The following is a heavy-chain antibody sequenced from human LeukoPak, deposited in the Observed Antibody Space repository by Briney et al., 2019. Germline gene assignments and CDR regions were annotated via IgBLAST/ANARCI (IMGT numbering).Heavy chain of an antibody. V-gene: IGHV3-23*01. J-gene: IGHJ5*02. CDR2: ISGSGGST. CDR1: GFTFSSYA. D-gene: IGHD3-3*01. CDR3: AKDLQTYYDFWSGPNWFDP. Sequence: GGSLRLSCAASGFTFSSYAMSWVRQAPGKGLEWVSAISGSGGSTYYADSVKGRFTISRDNSKNTLYLHMNSLRAEDTAVYYCAKDLQTYYDFWSGPNWFDPWGQGTLVTVSS.